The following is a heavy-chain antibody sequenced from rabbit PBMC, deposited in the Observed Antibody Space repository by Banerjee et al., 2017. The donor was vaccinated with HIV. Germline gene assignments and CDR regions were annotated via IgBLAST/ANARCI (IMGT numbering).Heavy chain of an antibody. CDR3: ARAPNDVVWWTFNL. J-gene: IGHJ4*01. D-gene: IGHD2-1*01. Sequence: QEQLEESGGDLVKPEGSLTLTCTASGFSFSSSYWICWVRQTPGKGLEWIACIHVGGNGNTVYASWAKGRFTISKTSSTTVTLQMTSLTAADTATYFCARAPNDVVWWTFNLWGQGTLVTVS. V-gene: IGHV1S45*01. CDR2: IHVGGNGNT. CDR1: GFSFSSSYW.